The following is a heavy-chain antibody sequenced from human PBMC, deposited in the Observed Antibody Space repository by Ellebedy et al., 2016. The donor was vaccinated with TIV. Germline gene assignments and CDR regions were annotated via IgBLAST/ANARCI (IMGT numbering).Heavy chain of an antibody. CDR1: GGSISSYY. CDR3: ARLYGSGSYYKY. D-gene: IGHD3-10*01. CDR2: IYYSGST. J-gene: IGHJ4*02. Sequence: MPSETLSLTCTVSGGSISSYYWSWIRQPPGKGLEWIGYIYYSGSTNYNPSLKSRVTISVDTSKNQFSLKLSSVTAADTAVYYCARLYGSGSYYKYWGQGTLVTVSS. V-gene: IGHV4-59*12.